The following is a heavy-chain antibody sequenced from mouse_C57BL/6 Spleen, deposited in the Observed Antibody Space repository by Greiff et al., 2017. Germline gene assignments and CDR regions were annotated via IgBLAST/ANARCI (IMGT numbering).Heavy chain of an antibody. V-gene: IGHV1-69*01. CDR3: ASTTVVTRGVAY. D-gene: IGHD1-1*01. CDR2: IDPSDSYT. Sequence: QVQLKQPGAELVMPGASVKLSCKASGYTFTSYWMHWVKQRPGQGLEWIGEIDPSDSYTNYNQKFKGKSTLTVDKSSSTAYMQLSSLTSEDSAVYDCASTTVVTRGVAYWGQGTLVTVSA. J-gene: IGHJ3*01. CDR1: GYTFTSYW.